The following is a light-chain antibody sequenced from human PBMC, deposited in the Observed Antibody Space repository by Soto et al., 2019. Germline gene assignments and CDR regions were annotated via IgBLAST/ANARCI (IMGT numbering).Light chain of an antibody. CDR2: GNG. V-gene: IGLV1-40*01. J-gene: IGLJ2*01. CDR1: SSSIGAGYE. Sequence: QSVLTQPPSVSGAPGQRVTISCSGTSSSIGAGYEVHWYHQLPGTAPKLVVSGNGNRPSGVPDRLSASKSGTSASLAITGLQAEDEADYYCAAWDDSLNGHVVFGGGTKLTVL. CDR3: AAWDDSLNGHVV.